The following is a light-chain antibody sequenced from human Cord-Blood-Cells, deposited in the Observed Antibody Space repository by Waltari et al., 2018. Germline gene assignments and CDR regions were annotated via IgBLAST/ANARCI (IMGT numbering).Light chain of an antibody. CDR2: EVS. Sequence: PGQSITISCAGTSSDVGSYNLVSWYQQHPGKAPKLMIYEVSKRPSGVSNRFSGSKSGNTASLTISGLQAEDEADYYCCSYAGSSTFVFGGGTKLTVL. V-gene: IGLV2-23*02. CDR1: SSDVGSYNL. CDR3: CSYAGSSTFV. J-gene: IGLJ2*01.